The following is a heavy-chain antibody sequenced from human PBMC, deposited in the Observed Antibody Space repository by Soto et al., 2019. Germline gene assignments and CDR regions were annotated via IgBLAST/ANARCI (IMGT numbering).Heavy chain of an antibody. D-gene: IGHD3-10*01. Sequence: PGGSLRLSCAASGFTFSSYAMHWVRQAPGKGLEWVAVISYDGSNKYYADSVKGRFTISRDNSKNTLYLQMNSLRAEDTAVYYCARDRFFGSGSSFDYWGQGTLVTVSS. CDR3: ARDRFFGSGSSFDY. V-gene: IGHV3-30-3*01. CDR1: GFTFSSYA. J-gene: IGHJ4*02. CDR2: ISYDGSNK.